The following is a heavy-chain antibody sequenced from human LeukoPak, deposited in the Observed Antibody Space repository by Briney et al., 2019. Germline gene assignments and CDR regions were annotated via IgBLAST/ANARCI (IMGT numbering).Heavy chain of an antibody. D-gene: IGHD2-8*01. CDR3: ARDRDIVLMVYAPNGMDV. Sequence: PGGSLRLSCAASGFTFSSYSMNWVRQAPGKGLEWVSSISSSSSYIYYADSVKGRFTISRDNAKNSLYLQMNSLRAEDTAVYYCARDRDIVLMVYAPNGMDVWGQGTTVTVSS. CDR2: ISSSSSYI. CDR1: GFTFSSYS. J-gene: IGHJ6*02. V-gene: IGHV3-21*01.